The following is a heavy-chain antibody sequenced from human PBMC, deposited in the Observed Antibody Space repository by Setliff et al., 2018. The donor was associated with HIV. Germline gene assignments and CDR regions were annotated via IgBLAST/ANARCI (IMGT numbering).Heavy chain of an antibody. J-gene: IGHJ5*01. D-gene: IGHD5-12*01. CDR3: ASDAVSGYDWKWFDS. Sequence: ASVKVSCKTSGTNLLPYYMHWVRQAPGQGLEWMGVINTRGGSTSYAQKFQGRVTMTSDTSTCTVYMELSGLTSDDTAFYYCASDAVSGYDWKWFDSWGQGTLVTVSS. CDR1: GTNLLPYY. CDR2: INTRGGST. V-gene: IGHV1-46*01.